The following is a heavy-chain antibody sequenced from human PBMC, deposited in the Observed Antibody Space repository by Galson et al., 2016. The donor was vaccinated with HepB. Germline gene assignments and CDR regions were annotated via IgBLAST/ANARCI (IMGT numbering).Heavy chain of an antibody. V-gene: IGHV3-7*03. J-gene: IGHJ4*02. CDR1: GFTFSAYW. CDR2: INQDSTYV. D-gene: IGHD4-17*01. Sequence: SLRLSCAASGFTFSAYWMTWVRQAPGKGLEWVAKINQDSTYVSYVDSVRGRFTISRDNAKNSLYLQMNSLRAEDTAVYYCARFGFHDYDYDYWAGEPWSPS. CDR3: ARFGFHDYDYDY.